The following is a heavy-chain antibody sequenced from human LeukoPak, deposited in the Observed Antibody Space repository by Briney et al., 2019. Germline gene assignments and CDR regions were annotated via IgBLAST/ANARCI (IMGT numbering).Heavy chain of an antibody. CDR2: MNPNSGNT. Sequence: ASVKVSCKASGYTFTSYDINWVRQATGQGLEWMGWMNPNSGNTGYAQKFQGRVTITRNTSISTAYMELSSLRSEDTAMYYCARFFSRYSSSWYYPNYYYYYMDVWGKGTTVTVSS. V-gene: IGHV1-8*03. CDR1: GYTFTSYD. D-gene: IGHD6-13*01. J-gene: IGHJ6*03. CDR3: ARFFSRYSSSWYYPNYYYYYMDV.